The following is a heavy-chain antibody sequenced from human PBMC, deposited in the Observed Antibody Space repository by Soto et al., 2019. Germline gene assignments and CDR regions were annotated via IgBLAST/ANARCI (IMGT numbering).Heavy chain of an antibody. D-gene: IGHD3-22*01. Sequence: QVQLVESGGGVVQPGGSLRLSCAASGFTFITSVMHWVRQAPGKGLEWMAIISYGGVNKYYADSVKGRFTISRDISEITLYLQMNGLRTEDTAVYYCAREEFEDGRGHFDYWGQGTLVSVSS. V-gene: IGHV3-30-3*01. CDR1: GFTFITSV. CDR3: AREEFEDGRGHFDY. CDR2: ISYGGVNK. J-gene: IGHJ4*02.